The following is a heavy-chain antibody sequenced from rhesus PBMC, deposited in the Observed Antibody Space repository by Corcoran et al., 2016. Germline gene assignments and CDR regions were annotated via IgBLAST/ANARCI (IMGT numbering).Heavy chain of an antibody. V-gene: IGHV4-165*01. D-gene: IGHD1-44*01. CDR3: ARGGVWFDY. CDR1: GGSISGYY. Sequence: QLQLQESGPGLVKPSETLSLTCAVSGGSISGYYWGWIRQPPGKGLEWIGYISGSSGSTHYNTYLKRLGTISTGTAKNQFSLKLSSVTAADTAVYYCARGGVWFDYWGQGVLVTVSS. CDR2: ISGSSGST. J-gene: IGHJ4*01.